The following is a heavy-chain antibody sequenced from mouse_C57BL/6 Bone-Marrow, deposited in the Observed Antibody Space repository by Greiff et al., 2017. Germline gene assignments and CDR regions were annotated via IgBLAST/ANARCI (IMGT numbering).Heavy chain of an antibody. V-gene: IGHV1-53*01. Sequence: QVQLQQPGTELVKPGASVKLSCKASGYTFTSYWMHWVKQRPGQGLEWIGNINPSNGGTKYNEKFKSKVTLTVDKSSSTAYMQLSSLTSEDSAVYYCASFITTVGTFDYWGQGTTLTVAS. D-gene: IGHD1-1*01. CDR1: GYTFTSYW. J-gene: IGHJ2*01. CDR2: INPSNGGT. CDR3: ASFITTVGTFDY.